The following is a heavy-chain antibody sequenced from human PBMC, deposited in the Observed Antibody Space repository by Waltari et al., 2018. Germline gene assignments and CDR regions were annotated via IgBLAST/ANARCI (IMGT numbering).Heavy chain of an antibody. CDR1: GFTFSSYG. V-gene: IGHV3-30*18. D-gene: IGHD6-6*01. CDR3: AKDGEVGAARPIGHFDY. J-gene: IGHJ4*02. CDR2: IWDDGSNK. Sequence: QVQLVESGGGVVQPGRSLRLSCAASGFTFSSYGMHWVRQAPGKGLEGVEVIWDDGSNKYYADSVKGRFTISRDNSKNTLYLQMNSLRAEDTAMYYCAKDGEVGAARPIGHFDYWGQGTLVTVSS.